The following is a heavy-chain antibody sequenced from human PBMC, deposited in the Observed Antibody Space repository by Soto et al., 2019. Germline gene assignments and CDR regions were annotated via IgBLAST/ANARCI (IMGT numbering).Heavy chain of an antibody. CDR1: GGSFSGYY. CDR3: ARGRGYSYGYHYYYYGMDV. Sequence: SETLSLTCAVYGGSFSGYYWSWIRQPPGKGLEWIGEINHSGSTNYNPSLKSRVTISVDTSKNQFSLKLSSVTATDTAVYYCARGRGYSYGYHYYYYGMDVWGQGTTVTVSS. J-gene: IGHJ6*02. CDR2: INHSGST. D-gene: IGHD5-18*01. V-gene: IGHV4-34*01.